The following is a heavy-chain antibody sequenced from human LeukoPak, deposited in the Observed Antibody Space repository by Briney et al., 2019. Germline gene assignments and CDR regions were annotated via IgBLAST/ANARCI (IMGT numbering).Heavy chain of an antibody. D-gene: IGHD2-8*01. J-gene: IGHJ6*02. CDR3: ARGGMGANSQEYFYYGMDV. V-gene: IGHV3-21*01. CDR1: GFTFSSYS. CDR2: ISRTSSYI. Sequence: NPGGSLRLSCAASGFTFSSYSMNWVRQTPGKGLEWVSSISRTSSYIYYADSVKGRFTLSRDNGKNSLYLQMNSLRAEDTAVYYCARGGMGANSQEYFYYGMDVWGQGTTVTVSS.